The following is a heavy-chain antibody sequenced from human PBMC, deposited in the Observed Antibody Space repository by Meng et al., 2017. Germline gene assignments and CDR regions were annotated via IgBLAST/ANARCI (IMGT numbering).Heavy chain of an antibody. CDR3: ARDSSSGWYHNY. CDR2: IYSGGST. J-gene: IGHJ4*02. CDR1: GFSVTTRY. V-gene: IGHV3-53*01. Sequence: EVEVAEAGGGLIQPGGSLIHSCTASGFSVTTRYMSWVRQAPGKGLEWVSVIYSGGSTYYADSVKGRFSISRDNSKNTLYLQMNSLRAEDTAVYFCARDSSSGWYHNYWGQGTLVTVSS. D-gene: IGHD6-19*01.